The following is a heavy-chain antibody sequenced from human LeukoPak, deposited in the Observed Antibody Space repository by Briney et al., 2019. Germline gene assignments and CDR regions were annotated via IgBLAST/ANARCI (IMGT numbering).Heavy chain of an antibody. CDR2: IYYSGST. CDR1: GGSISSYY. D-gene: IGHD3-3*01. J-gene: IGHJ6*03. V-gene: IGHV4-59*01. CDR3: ARGGSYYDFWSGYYDYYYYMDV. Sequence: SETLSLTCTVSGGSISSYYWSWIRQPPGKGLEWIGYIYYSGSTNYNPSLRSRVTISVDTSKNQFSLRLTSVTAADAAVYYCARGGSYYDFWSGYYDYYYYMDVWGKGTTVTVSS.